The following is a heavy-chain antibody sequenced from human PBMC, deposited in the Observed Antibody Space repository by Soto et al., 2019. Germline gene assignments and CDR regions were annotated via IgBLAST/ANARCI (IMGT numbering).Heavy chain of an antibody. CDR1: GYTFTGYY. Sequence: QVQLVQSGAEVKKPGASVKVSCKASGYTFTGYYMHWVRQAPGQGLEWMGWINPNSGGTNYAQKFQGWVTMTRDTSISTAYMELSRLRSDDTAVYYCARDQEGYCSSTSCPEYYYYYGMDVWGQGTTVTVSS. V-gene: IGHV1-2*04. CDR2: INPNSGGT. CDR3: ARDQEGYCSSTSCPEYYYYYGMDV. J-gene: IGHJ6*02. D-gene: IGHD2-2*01.